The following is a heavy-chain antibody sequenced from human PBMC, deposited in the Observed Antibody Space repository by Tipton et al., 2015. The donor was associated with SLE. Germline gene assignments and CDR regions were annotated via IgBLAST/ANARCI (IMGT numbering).Heavy chain of an antibody. CDR3: ARGRLYDYFDY. CDR1: GGSIITYY. Sequence: TLSLTCTVSGGSIITYYWSWIRQPPGKGLEWIASHYDSGTTNYIPSLKGRATVSVNMSKNQFSLKLSSVTAADTAVYYCARGRLYDYFDYWGRGTLVTVSS. D-gene: IGHD6-25*01. V-gene: IGHV4-59*01. CDR2: HYDSGTT. J-gene: IGHJ4*02.